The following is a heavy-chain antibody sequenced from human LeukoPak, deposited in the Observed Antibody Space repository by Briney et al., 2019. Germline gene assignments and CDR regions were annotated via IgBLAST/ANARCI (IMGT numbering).Heavy chain of an antibody. Sequence: GGSLRLSCAVSSFTFSDAWMNWVRQAPGKGLEWVSAISGSGGSTYYADSVKGRFTISRDNSKNTLYLQMNSLRAEDTAVYYCAKDERARTLYYYDSSGYYKYWGQGTLVTVSS. CDR1: SFTFSDAW. V-gene: IGHV3-23*01. CDR2: ISGSGGST. D-gene: IGHD3-22*01. CDR3: AKDERARTLYYYDSSGYYKY. J-gene: IGHJ4*02.